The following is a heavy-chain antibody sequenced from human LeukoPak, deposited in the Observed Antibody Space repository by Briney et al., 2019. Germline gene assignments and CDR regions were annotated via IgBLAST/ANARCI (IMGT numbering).Heavy chain of an antibody. D-gene: IGHD4-17*01. V-gene: IGHV1-69*13. CDR3: AREKGAHDYGDYVLLDHNWFDP. J-gene: IGHJ5*02. CDR1: GYTFTSYY. CDR2: IIPIFGTA. Sequence: GASVKVSCKASGYTFTSYYMHWVRQAPGQGLEWMGGIIPIFGTANYAQKFQGRVTITADESTSTAYMELSSLRSEDTAVYYCAREKGAHDYGDYVLLDHNWFDPWGQGTLVTVSS.